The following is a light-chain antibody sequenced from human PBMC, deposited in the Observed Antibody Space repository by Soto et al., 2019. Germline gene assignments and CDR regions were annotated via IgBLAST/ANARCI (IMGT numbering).Light chain of an antibody. V-gene: IGKV3-20*01. J-gene: IGKJ1*01. Sequence: EIVFTQSPGTLSLSPGERATLSCRASQSVSSNYLAWYQQKSGQAPRLLIYGASSRATGIPDRFSGSGSGTDFTLTISRLEPEDFAVYYCQQYGGSPRTFGQGTKV. CDR1: QSVSSNY. CDR2: GAS. CDR3: QQYGGSPRT.